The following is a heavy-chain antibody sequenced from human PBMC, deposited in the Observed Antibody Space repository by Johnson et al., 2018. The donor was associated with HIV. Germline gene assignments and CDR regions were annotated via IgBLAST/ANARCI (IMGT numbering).Heavy chain of an antibody. D-gene: IGHD3-22*01. Sequence: QLVESGGGVVQPGRSLRLSCAASGFTFSSYAMHWVRQDPGKGLEWVAVISYDGSNKYYADSVKGRFTISRDNSKNTLYLQMNSLRAEDTAVYYCARDRYYYDSSGYYYGAFDIWGEGTMVTVSS. V-gene: IGHV3-30-3*01. CDR2: ISYDGSNK. CDR3: ARDRYYYDSSGYYYGAFDI. CDR1: GFTFSSYA. J-gene: IGHJ3*02.